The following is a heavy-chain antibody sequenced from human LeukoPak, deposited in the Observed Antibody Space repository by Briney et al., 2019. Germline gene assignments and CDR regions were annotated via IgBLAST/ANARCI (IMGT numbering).Heavy chain of an antibody. V-gene: IGHV4-59*12. CDR1: GGSISSYY. CDR2: IYHSGST. CDR3: ARGSYYYDSSGYPGNYFDY. J-gene: IGHJ4*02. Sequence: PSETLSLTCTVSGGSISSYYWSWIRQPPGKGLEWIGEIYHSGSTNYNPSLKSRVTISVDKSKNQFSLKLSSVTAADTAVYYCARGSYYYDSSGYPGNYFDYWGQGTLVTVSS. D-gene: IGHD3-22*01.